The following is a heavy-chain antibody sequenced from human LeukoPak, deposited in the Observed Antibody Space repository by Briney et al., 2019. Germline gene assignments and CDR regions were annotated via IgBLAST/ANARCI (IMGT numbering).Heavy chain of an antibody. CDR2: ISYDGSNQ. D-gene: IGHD2-2*01. CDR1: GFTFSSYS. Sequence: GGSLRLSCAASGFTFSSYSMHWVRQAPGKGLEWLAIISYDGSNQYYGDSVKGRFTISRDNSKNTLYLQMSSLRPEDTAVYYCARPYSTSWSSWWYFDLWGRGTRDCVSS. CDR3: ARPYSTSWSSWWYFDL. V-gene: IGHV3-30-3*01. J-gene: IGHJ2*01.